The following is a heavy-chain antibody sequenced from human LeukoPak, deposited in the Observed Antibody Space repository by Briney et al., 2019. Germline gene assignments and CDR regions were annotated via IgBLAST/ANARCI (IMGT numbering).Heavy chain of an antibody. J-gene: IGHJ4*02. D-gene: IGHD3-10*01. V-gene: IGHV3-7*01. CDR1: GFTFSSYC. Sequence: GGSLRLSCTASGFTFSSYCMNWVRQAPGKGLEWVANIKQDGSDRYYVDSVKGRFPLSRDNAKNSVSLQMNSLRTEHTALYYCVRAVGGEFVYWGQGILLTVCS. CDR2: IKQDGSDR. CDR3: VRAVGGEFVY.